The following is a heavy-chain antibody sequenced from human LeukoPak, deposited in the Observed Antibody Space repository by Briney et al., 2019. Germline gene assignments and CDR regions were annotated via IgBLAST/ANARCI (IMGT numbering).Heavy chain of an antibody. V-gene: IGHV3-48*02. CDR3: VPSMSAAFDI. CDR2: VSSSSSTI. J-gene: IGHJ3*02. CDR1: GFNFSTYN. D-gene: IGHD2-8*01. Sequence: GGSLRLSCAASGFNFSTYNMNWVRQTPGRGLEWVSFVSSSSSTIYYADSVKGRFNISRDNTKNSLFLQMTSLRDEDTAICYCVPSMSAAFDIWGQGTMVTVSS.